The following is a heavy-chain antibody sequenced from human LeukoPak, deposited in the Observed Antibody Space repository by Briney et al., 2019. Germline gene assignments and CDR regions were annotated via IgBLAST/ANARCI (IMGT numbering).Heavy chain of an antibody. D-gene: IGHD1-26*01. V-gene: IGHV4-34*01. J-gene: IGHJ4*02. Sequence: SETLSLTCAVYGGSFSGYYWSWIRQPPGKGLEWIGEINHSGSTNYNPSLKSRVTISVDTSKNQFALKLSSVTAADTAVYYCASGELGYYFDYWGQGTLVTVSS. CDR2: INHSGST. CDR1: GGSFSGYY. CDR3: ASGELGYYFDY.